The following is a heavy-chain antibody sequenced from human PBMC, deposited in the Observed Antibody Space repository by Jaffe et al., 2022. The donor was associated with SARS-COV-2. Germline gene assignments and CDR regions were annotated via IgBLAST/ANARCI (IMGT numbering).Heavy chain of an antibody. Sequence: EVQLVESGGGLVQPGGSLRLSCAASGFTFSSYWMSWVRQAPGKGLEWVANIKQDGSEKYYVDSVKGRFTISRDNAKNSLYLQMNSLRAEDTAVYYCATLYLVRAGATPVTDYWGQGTLVTVSS. D-gene: IGHD1-26*01. V-gene: IGHV3-7*01. CDR3: ATLYLVRAGATPVTDY. CDR2: IKQDGSEK. CDR1: GFTFSSYW. J-gene: IGHJ4*02.